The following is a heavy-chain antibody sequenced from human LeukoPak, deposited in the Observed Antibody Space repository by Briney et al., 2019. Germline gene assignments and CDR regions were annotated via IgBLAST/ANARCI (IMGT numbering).Heavy chain of an antibody. J-gene: IGHJ4*02. CDR1: GFTFSDYY. Sequence: GGSLRLSCAASGFTFSDYYMSWIRQAPGKGLEWVSYISSSSSYTNYADSVKGRFTISRDNAKNSLYLQMNSLRAEDTAVYYCARDKYYGSGSHLIDYWGQGTLVTVSS. V-gene: IGHV3-11*06. CDR3: ARDKYYGSGSHLIDY. CDR2: ISSSSSYT. D-gene: IGHD3-10*01.